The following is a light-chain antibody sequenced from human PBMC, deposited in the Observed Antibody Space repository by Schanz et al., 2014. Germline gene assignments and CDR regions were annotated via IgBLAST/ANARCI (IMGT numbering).Light chain of an antibody. CDR2: EGS. J-gene: IGLJ1*01. V-gene: IGLV2-23*03. CDR3: CSYAGSNNFGV. CDR1: SSDVGSYNL. Sequence: QSALTQPASVSGSPGQSITISCTGTSSDVGSYNLVSWYQQHPGKAPKVMIYEGSKRPSGVSDRFSGSKSGNTASLTISGLQAEDEADYYCCSYAGSNNFGVFGTGTKLTVL.